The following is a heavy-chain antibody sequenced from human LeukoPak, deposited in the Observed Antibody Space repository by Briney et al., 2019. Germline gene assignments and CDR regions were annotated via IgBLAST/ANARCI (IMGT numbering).Heavy chain of an antibody. J-gene: IGHJ6*02. CDR3: ARYVPPEGADDGGSYYYGLDV. CDR1: GGAMKTYY. V-gene: IGHV4-59*01. Sequence: SETLSLTCTVSGGAMKTYYWSWIRQSPGKGLEWIGCSGYRGLTFSPSFKGRVSISIDSSTNKFALKMTSVTPADTAVYYCARYVPPEGADDGGSYYYGLDVWGQGLTVTVSS. CDR2: SGYRGLT. D-gene: IGHD1-26*01.